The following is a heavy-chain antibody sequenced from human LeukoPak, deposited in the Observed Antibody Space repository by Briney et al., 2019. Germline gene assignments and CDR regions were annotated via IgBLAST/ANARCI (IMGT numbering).Heavy chain of an antibody. CDR1: GGSISSSSYY. CDR3: AREGDFWSGYFADP. CDR2: IYYSGST. Sequence: SETLSLTCTVSGGSISSSSYYWGWIRQPPGKGLEWIGSIYYSGSTYYNPSLKSRVTISVDTSKNQFSLKLSSVTAADTAVYYCAREGDFWSGYFADPWGQGTLVTVSS. J-gene: IGHJ5*02. D-gene: IGHD3-3*01. V-gene: IGHV4-39*07.